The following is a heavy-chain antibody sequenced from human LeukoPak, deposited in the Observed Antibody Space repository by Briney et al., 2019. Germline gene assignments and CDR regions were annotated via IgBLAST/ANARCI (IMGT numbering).Heavy chain of an antibody. V-gene: IGHV3-7*01. J-gene: IGHJ4*02. Sequence: GGSLRLSCAASGFTFSNHWMGWVRQAPGRGLEWVANIKQDGSEKYYGDSVRGRFTISRDNAKNSLYLQMNSLRVEDTAVYYCASGYSSDSWGQGTLVTVSS. CDR1: GFTFSNHW. D-gene: IGHD5-18*01. CDR3: ASGYSSDS. CDR2: IKQDGSEK.